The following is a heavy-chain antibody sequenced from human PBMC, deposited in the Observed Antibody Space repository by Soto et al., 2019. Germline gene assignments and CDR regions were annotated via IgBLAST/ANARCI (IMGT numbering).Heavy chain of an antibody. Sequence: PGGSLRLSCAASGFTFSNYAMNWVRQAPGKGLEWVSSISSSGDDTYYPDSVKGRFTISRDNSRNTLYLQMNSLRAEDTAIYFCAKKGYEYSTSSPWFDPWGQGTLVTGSS. V-gene: IGHV3-23*01. CDR3: AKKGYEYSTSSPWFDP. CDR1: GFTFSNYA. D-gene: IGHD6-6*01. CDR2: ISSSGDDT. J-gene: IGHJ5*02.